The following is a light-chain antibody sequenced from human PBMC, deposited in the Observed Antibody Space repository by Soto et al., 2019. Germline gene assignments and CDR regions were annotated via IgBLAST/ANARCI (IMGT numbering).Light chain of an antibody. J-gene: IGKJ1*01. V-gene: IGKV3-20*01. CDR1: QSVDSRF. Sequence: EIVLTQSPGTLSLSPGESATLSCRASQSVDSRFLAWYQQKPGQAPRLLMYGASTRATGIPDRFSGSGSGTDFTLSISSVEPEDFAVYYCQQYDSSRTFGQGTKVEMK. CDR2: GAS. CDR3: QQYDSSRT.